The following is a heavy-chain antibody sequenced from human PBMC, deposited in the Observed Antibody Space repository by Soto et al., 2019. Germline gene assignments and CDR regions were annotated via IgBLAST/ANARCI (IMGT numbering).Heavy chain of an antibody. J-gene: IGHJ6*02. Sequence: SETLSLTCTVSGGSISSSIYYWGWIRQPPGKGLEWIGSIYYSGSTYYNPSLKSRVTISVDTSKNQFSLKLSSVTAADTAVYYCARGVGETYYYYYGMDVWGQGTTVTVSS. D-gene: IGHD3-16*01. CDR1: GGSISSSIYY. CDR3: ARGVGETYYYYYGMDV. V-gene: IGHV4-39*01. CDR2: IYYSGST.